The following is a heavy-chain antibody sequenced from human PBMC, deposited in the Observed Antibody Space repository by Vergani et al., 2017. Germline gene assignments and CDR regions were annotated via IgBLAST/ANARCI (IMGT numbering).Heavy chain of an antibody. CDR2: IWYDGSNK. D-gene: IGHD1-1*01. J-gene: IGHJ5*01. V-gene: IGHV3-33*01. CDR3: ARWGNEKRLDS. Sequence: QVQLLESEGGVVQPGRSLTLSCVASGFTFSSHGMHWVRQAPGKGLEWVAVIWYDGSNKYYGDSVKGRFTISRDNSKNTLYLQMNSLRVEDTAVYYCARWGNEKRLDSWGQGTLVTVS. CDR1: GFTFSSHG.